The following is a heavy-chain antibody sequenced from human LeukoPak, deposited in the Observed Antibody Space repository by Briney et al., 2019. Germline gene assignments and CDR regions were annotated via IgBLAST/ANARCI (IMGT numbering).Heavy chain of an antibody. CDR1: GGSISSGGYS. Sequence: SETLSLTCAVSGGSISSGGYSWSWIRQPPGKGLEWIGYIYHSGSTYYNPPLKSRVTISLDTSKNQLSLRLTSVTAADTAMYYCARRRQVTYYAPYAFDLWGQGTGVTVSS. J-gene: IGHJ3*01. D-gene: IGHD1-26*01. CDR3: ARRRQVTYYAPYAFDL. V-gene: IGHV4-30-2*01. CDR2: IYHSGST.